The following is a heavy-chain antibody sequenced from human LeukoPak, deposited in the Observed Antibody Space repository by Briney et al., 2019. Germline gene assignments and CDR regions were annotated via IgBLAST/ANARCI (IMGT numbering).Heavy chain of an antibody. J-gene: IGHJ3*02. V-gene: IGHV4-59*01. CDR1: GDSITSYY. Sequence: SETLSLTCTVSGDSITSYYWSWIRQPAGKGLEWIGYIYYSGSTNYNPSLKSRVTISVDTSRNQFSLKLSSVTAADTAVYYCARDKARYGDGGAFDIWGQGTMVTVSS. D-gene: IGHD4-17*01. CDR2: IYYSGST. CDR3: ARDKARYGDGGAFDI.